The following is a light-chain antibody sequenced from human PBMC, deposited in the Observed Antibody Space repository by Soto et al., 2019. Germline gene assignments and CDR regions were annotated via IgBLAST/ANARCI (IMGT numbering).Light chain of an antibody. Sequence: QSALTQPASVSGSPGQSITISCTGTSSDVGGYNYVSWYQQHPGKAPKLMIYDVSNRPSGVCNRFSGSKSGNTASLTISGLQAEDEADNYCSSYTSSSTLVFGTGTKVTVL. V-gene: IGLV2-14*01. CDR1: SSDVGGYNY. J-gene: IGLJ1*01. CDR3: SSYTSSSTLV. CDR2: DVS.